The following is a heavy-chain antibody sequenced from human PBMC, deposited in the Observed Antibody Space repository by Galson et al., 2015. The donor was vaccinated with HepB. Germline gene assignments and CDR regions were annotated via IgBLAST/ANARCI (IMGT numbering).Heavy chain of an antibody. Sequence: SVKVSCKASGGSFSNYPISWVRQAPGQGLEWMGAIIPVFERANCAQKFQGRVTISADTSTSTAYMQLSSLTSEDTAVYYCATNAARGVFFEFWGQGTLVTVSS. CDR1: GGSFSNYP. D-gene: IGHD3-10*01. V-gene: IGHV1-69*06. CDR3: ATNAARGVFFEF. J-gene: IGHJ4*02. CDR2: IIPVFERA.